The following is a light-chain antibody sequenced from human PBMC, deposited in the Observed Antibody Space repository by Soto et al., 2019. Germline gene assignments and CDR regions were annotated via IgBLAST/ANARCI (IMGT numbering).Light chain of an antibody. CDR3: QQYNNWPGT. Sequence: EIMMTQSPATPSVSPKERATPSPRASQSVSSNLAWYQQKPGQAPRLLIYGASTRATGIPARFSGSGSGTEFTLTISSLQSEDFAVYYCQQYNNWPGTFGQGTKV. CDR2: GAS. V-gene: IGKV3-15*01. J-gene: IGKJ1*01. CDR1: QSVSSN.